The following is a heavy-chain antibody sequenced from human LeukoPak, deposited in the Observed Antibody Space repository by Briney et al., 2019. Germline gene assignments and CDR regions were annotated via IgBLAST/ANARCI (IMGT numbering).Heavy chain of an antibody. CDR1: GFTFDDYG. CDR3: ARATAMVTIAY. CDR2: INWNGGST. J-gene: IGHJ4*02. Sequence: GGSLKLSCAASGFTFDDYGMSWVRQAPGKGLEWVSGINWNGGSTGYADSVKGRFTISRDNAKNSLYLQMNSLRAEDTALYYCARATAMVTIAYWGQGTLVTVSS. D-gene: IGHD5-18*01. V-gene: IGHV3-20*04.